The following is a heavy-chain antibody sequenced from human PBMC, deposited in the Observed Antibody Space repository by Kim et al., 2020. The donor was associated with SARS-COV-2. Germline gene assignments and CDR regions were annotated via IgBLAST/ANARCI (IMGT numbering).Heavy chain of an antibody. CDR3: ARDRYYDSSGPRYYYYGMDV. J-gene: IGHJ6*02. Sequence: GGSLRLSCAASGFTFSSYAMHWVRQAPGKGLEWVAVISYDGSNKYYADSVKGRFTISRYNSKNTLYLQMNSLRAEDTAVYYCARDRYYDSSGPRYYYYGMDVWGQGTTVTVSS. D-gene: IGHD3-22*01. CDR1: GFTFSSYA. V-gene: IGHV3-30-3*01. CDR2: ISYDGSNK.